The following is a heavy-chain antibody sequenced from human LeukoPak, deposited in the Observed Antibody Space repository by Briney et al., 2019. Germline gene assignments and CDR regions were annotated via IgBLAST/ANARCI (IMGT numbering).Heavy chain of an antibody. CDR2: IIPIFGSA. J-gene: IGHJ6*03. CDR3: ARSSGEMATIDYYYYVDV. Sequence: SVKVSCKAPGGTFSSFGISWVRQAPGQGLEWMGGIIPIFGSANYAPKFQGRVTITADASTTTAYMELSRLRPEDTAVYYCARSSGEMATIDYYYYVDVWGIGTTVTVSS. CDR1: GGTFSSFG. D-gene: IGHD5-24*01. V-gene: IGHV1-69*13.